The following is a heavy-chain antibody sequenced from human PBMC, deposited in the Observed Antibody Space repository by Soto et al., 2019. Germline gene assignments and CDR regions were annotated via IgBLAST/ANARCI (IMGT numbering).Heavy chain of an antibody. CDR3: AKNWNWGSLVH. Sequence: PSETLSLTCTVSGGSISSSSYYWGWIRQPPGKGLEWIGSIYYSGRTYYNPSLKSRVTMSVDTSKNQFSLKLSSVTAADTAVYYCAKNWNWGSLVHWGQGTLVTVSS. CDR1: GGSISSSSYY. J-gene: IGHJ4*02. V-gene: IGHV4-39*01. CDR2: IYYSGRT. D-gene: IGHD7-27*01.